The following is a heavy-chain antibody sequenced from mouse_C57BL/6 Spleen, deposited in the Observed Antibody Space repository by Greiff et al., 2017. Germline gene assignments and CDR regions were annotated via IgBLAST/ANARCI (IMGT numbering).Heavy chain of an antibody. J-gene: IGHJ3*01. D-gene: IGHD2-4*01. CDR1: GFTFSDYG. CDR2: ISSGSSTI. Sequence: EVKLVESGGGLVKPGGSLKLSCAASGFTFSDYGMHWVRQAPEKGLEWVAYISSGSSTIYYADTVKGRFTISRDNAKNTLFLQMTSLRSEDTAMYYCAMNYDYGGFAYWGQGTLVTVSA. CDR3: AMNYDYGGFAY. V-gene: IGHV5-17*01.